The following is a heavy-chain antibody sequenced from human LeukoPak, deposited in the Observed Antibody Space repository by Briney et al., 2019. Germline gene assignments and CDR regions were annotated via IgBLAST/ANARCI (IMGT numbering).Heavy chain of an antibody. CDR1: GYTFTGYG. V-gene: IGHV1-18*01. Sequence: ASVKVSCKASGYTFTGYGISWVRQAPGQGLEWMGWISAYNGNANYAQKLQGRVTMTTDTSTSTAYMELRSLRSDDTAVYYCARDGVPYCSGGSCYPYFFWFDPWGQGTLVTVSS. D-gene: IGHD2-15*01. CDR2: ISAYNGNA. CDR3: ARDGVPYCSGGSCYPYFFWFDP. J-gene: IGHJ5*02.